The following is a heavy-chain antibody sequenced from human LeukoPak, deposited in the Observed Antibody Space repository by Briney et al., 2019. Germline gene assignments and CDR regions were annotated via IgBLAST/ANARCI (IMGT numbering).Heavy chain of an antibody. CDR2: INPNSGGT. CDR3: ARGSREHYDSRGQMGG. J-gene: IGHJ4*02. D-gene: IGHD3-22*01. CDR1: GYIFTGYY. V-gene: IGHV1-2*02. Sequence: GASVRVSCKASGYIFTGYYMHWVRQAPGQGLEWMGWINPNSGGTNYAQKFQGRVTMTRDTSISTAYMELSRLRSDDTAVYYCARGSREHYDSRGQMGGWSQGTLLTVFS.